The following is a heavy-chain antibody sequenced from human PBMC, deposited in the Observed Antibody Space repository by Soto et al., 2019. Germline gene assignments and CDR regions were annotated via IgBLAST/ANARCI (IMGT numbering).Heavy chain of an antibody. CDR1: GFTFSSYG. CDR3: AKVRGGVGYCSGGSCYWKEHYYYYGMDV. CDR2: ISYDGSNK. Sequence: PGGSLRLSCAASGFTFSSYGMHWVRQAPGKGLEWVAVISYDGSNKYYADSVKGRFTISRDNSKNTLYLQMNSLRAEDTAVYYCAKVRGGVGYCSGGSCYWKEHYYYYGMDVWGQGTTVTVSS. J-gene: IGHJ6*02. D-gene: IGHD2-15*01. V-gene: IGHV3-30*18.